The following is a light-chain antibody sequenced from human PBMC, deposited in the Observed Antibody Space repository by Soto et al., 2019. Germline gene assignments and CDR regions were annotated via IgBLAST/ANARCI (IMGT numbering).Light chain of an antibody. V-gene: IGKV3-15*01. J-gene: IGKJ1*01. CDR2: GAS. CDR1: QSVSSN. CDR3: QQYHNWPPWT. Sequence: EIVMTQSPATLSVSPGERATLSCRASQSVSSNLAWYQQKPGQAPRLLIYGASTRATGIPARFSGSGSGTEFTLTISSPQSEDFALYYCQQYHNWPPWTFGQGTKVEIK.